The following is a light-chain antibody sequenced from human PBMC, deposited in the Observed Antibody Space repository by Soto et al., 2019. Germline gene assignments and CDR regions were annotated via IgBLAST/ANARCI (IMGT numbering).Light chain of an antibody. V-gene: IGKV3-20*01. CDR3: QQYGSSRLT. CDR1: QSVSSSY. CDR2: GAS. J-gene: IGKJ4*01. Sequence: IVLTQSPGTLSLSPGERATLSCRASQSVSSSYLTWYQQKPGQAPRLLTYGASSRATGIPDRFSGSGSGTDFTLTISRLEPEDFAVYYCQQYGSSRLTFGGGTKVDIK.